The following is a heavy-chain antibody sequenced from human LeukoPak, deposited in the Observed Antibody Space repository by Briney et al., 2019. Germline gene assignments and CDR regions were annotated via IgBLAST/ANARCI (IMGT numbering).Heavy chain of an antibody. CDR1: GGSISSYY. J-gene: IGHJ4*02. CDR2: IYTSGGT. Sequence: SETLSLTCTVSGGSISSYYWSWIRQPAGKGLEWIGRIYTSGGTNYNPSLKSRVTISVDKSKNRFSLKLSSVTAADTAVYYCAEGRDRYYFDYWGQGTLVTVSS. CDR3: AEGRDRYYFDY. V-gene: IGHV4-4*07. D-gene: IGHD2-21*02.